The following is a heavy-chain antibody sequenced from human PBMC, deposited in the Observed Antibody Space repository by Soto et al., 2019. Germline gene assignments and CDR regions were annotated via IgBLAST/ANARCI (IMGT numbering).Heavy chain of an antibody. CDR2: INAGNGNT. D-gene: IGHD6-13*01. Sequence: ASVKVSCKASGYTFTSYAMHWVRQAPGQRLEWMGWINAGNGNTKYSQKFQGRVTITRDTSASTAYMELSSLRSEDTAVYYCARAVGIAAAAPAYWGQGTLVTVSS. J-gene: IGHJ4*02. CDR3: ARAVGIAAAAPAY. V-gene: IGHV1-3*01. CDR1: GYTFTSYA.